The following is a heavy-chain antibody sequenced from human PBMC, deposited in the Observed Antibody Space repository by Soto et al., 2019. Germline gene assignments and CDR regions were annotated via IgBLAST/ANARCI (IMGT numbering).Heavy chain of an antibody. CDR1: GGSFSGYS. Sequence: QVQLQQWGAGLLKPSETLSLTCAVNGGSFSGYSWTWIRQAPGKGLDWIGEINYTGTTNYSPSLKSRVTLSVDTSKNQFSLELRSVSAAETAVYYCAREGGSGWYYYDYWGHGTLVTVSS. D-gene: IGHD6-19*01. V-gene: IGHV4-34*02. CDR2: INYTGTT. J-gene: IGHJ4*01. CDR3: AREGGSGWYYYDY.